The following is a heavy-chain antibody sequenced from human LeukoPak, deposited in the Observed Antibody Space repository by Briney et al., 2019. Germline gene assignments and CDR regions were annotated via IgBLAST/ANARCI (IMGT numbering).Heavy chain of an antibody. J-gene: IGHJ5*02. CDR2: IYTSGST. V-gene: IGHV4-4*07. Sequence: SETLSLTCTVSGASINSYYWSWIRQPAGKGLEWVGHIYTSGSTNYNPSLKSRVTTSVDTSKNQFSLKLSSVTAADTAVYYCARDKLLWFGESDANWFDPWGQGTLVTVSS. CDR3: ARDKLLWFGESDANWFDP. CDR1: GASINSYY. D-gene: IGHD3-10*01.